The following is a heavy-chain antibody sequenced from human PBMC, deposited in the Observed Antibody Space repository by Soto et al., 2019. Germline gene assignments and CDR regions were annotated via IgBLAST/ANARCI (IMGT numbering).Heavy chain of an antibody. Sequence: QVQLQESGPGLVKPSETLSLTCTVSGGSISGYYLRWIRQPPWKGLEWIGYVYYSGSTNYNPSLNIRVTISVDTSKNQFSLELNSVTAADTAVYYCARGRQWLDDWGQGTLVTVSS. CDR3: ARGRQWLDD. CDR1: GGSISGYY. J-gene: IGHJ4*02. CDR2: VYYSGST. D-gene: IGHD6-19*01. V-gene: IGHV4-59*01.